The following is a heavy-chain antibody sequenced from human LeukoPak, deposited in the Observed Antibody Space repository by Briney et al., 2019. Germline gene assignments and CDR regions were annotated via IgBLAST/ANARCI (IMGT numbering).Heavy chain of an antibody. Sequence: GGSLRLSCAASGFTFSSYAMSWVRQAPGKGLEWVSAISGSGGSTYYADSVKGRFTISRDNSKNTLYLQMNSLRAEDTAVHYCAKDPIPYYYDSSGYSGYWGQGTLVTVSS. V-gene: IGHV3-23*01. CDR2: ISGSGGST. J-gene: IGHJ4*02. CDR3: AKDPIPYYYDSSGYSGY. D-gene: IGHD3-22*01. CDR1: GFTFSSYA.